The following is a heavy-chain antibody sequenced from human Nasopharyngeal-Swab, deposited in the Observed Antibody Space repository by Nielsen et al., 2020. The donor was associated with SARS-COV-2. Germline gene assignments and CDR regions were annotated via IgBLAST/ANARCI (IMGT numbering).Heavy chain of an antibody. Sequence: GGSLRLSCSASGFTFSSYAMPWVRQAPGKGLEYVSAISSNGGSTYYADSVKGRFTISRDNSKNTLYLQMSSLRAEDTDVYYCVKGAAAYYYGMDVWGQGTTVTVSS. CDR2: ISSNGGST. CDR1: GFTFSSYA. V-gene: IGHV3-64D*08. J-gene: IGHJ6*02. D-gene: IGHD2-2*01. CDR3: VKGAAAYYYGMDV.